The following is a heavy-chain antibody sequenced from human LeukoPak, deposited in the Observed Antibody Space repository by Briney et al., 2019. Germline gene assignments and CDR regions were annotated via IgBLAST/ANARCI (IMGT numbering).Heavy chain of an antibody. V-gene: IGHV3-21*01. J-gene: IGHJ4*02. CDR3: ARDHEGVVGGTGGVDH. D-gene: IGHD6-19*01. Sequence: PGGSLRLSCAASGFTFSSYSMNWVRQAPGKGLEWVSSISSSSYIYYADSVKGRFTISRDNAKNSLYLQMNSLRAEDTAVYYCARDHEGVVGGTGGVDHWGQGTLVTVSS. CDR2: ISSSSYI. CDR1: GFTFSSYS.